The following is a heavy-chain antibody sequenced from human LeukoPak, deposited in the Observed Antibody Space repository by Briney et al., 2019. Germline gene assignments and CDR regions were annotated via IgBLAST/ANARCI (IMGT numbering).Heavy chain of an antibody. CDR3: AKDLGSGWYWDY. CDR1: GFTFSSYG. D-gene: IGHD6-19*01. CDR2: ISYDGSNK. V-gene: IGHV3-30*18. J-gene: IGHJ4*02. Sequence: GGSLRLSCAASGFTFSSYGMHWVRQAPGKGLEWVAVISYDGSNKYYADSVKGRFTISRDNSKNTLYLRMNSLRAEDTAVYYCAKDLGSGWYWDYWGQGTLVTVSS.